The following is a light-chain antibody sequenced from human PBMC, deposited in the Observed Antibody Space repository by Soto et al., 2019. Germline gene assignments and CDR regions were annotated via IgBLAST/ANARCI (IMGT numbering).Light chain of an antibody. CDR3: QQYGRSPWT. CDR2: GAS. CDR1: QSVTSSY. J-gene: IGKJ1*01. Sequence: ETVFTQPPGTLFLSPGVTGTLSYMASQSVTSSYLAWYKQKPGQAPRLLIYGASSRATGIPGRFSGSGSGTDFTLAIGRLEPEDFAVYYCQQYGRSPWTFGQGTKVDIK. V-gene: IGKV3-20*01.